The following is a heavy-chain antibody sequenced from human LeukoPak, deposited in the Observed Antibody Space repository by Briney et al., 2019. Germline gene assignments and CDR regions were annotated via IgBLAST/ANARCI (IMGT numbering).Heavy chain of an antibody. J-gene: IGHJ3*02. CDR3: ASPYSSGWRGDAFDI. CDR1: GYSFTSYW. Sequence: GESLRISCKGSGYSFTSYWISWVRQMPGKGLEWMGRIDPSDSYTNYSPSFQGQVTISADKSISTAYLQWSSLKASDTAIYYCASPYSSGWRGDAFDIWGQGTMVTVSP. CDR2: IDPSDSYT. D-gene: IGHD6-25*01. V-gene: IGHV5-10-1*04.